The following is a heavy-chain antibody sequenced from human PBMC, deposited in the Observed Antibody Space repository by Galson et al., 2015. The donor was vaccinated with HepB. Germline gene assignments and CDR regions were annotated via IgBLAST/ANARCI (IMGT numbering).Heavy chain of an antibody. D-gene: IGHD3-16*01. Sequence: SLRLSCAASGFTFSSYAMSWVRQAPGKGLEWVSAISGSGGSTYYADSVKGRFTISRDNSKNTLYLQMNSLRAEDTAVYYCAKGGLTYTPDYYDYYMDVWGKGTTVTVSS. CDR1: GFTFSSYA. CDR3: AKGGLTYTPDYYDYYMDV. V-gene: IGHV3-23*01. J-gene: IGHJ6*03. CDR2: ISGSGGST.